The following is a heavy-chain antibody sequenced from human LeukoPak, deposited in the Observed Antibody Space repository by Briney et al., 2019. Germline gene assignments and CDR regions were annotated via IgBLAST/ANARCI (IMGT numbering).Heavy chain of an antibody. V-gene: IGHV3-74*01. Sequence: GGSLRLSSAASGFTFSSYCMHWVRQAPGKGLVWVSRINSDGSSTSYADSVKGRFTISRDNAKNTLYLQMNRLRAEDTAVYYCARDGYDSSGASRGYYYYYMDVWGKGTTVTASS. D-gene: IGHD3-22*01. CDR3: ARDGYDSSGASRGYYYYYMDV. CDR1: GFTFSSYC. CDR2: INSDGSST. J-gene: IGHJ6*03.